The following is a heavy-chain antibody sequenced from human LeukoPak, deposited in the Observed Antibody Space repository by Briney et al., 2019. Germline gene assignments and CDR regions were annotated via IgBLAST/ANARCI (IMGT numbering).Heavy chain of an antibody. D-gene: IGHD3-10*01. J-gene: IGHJ4*02. CDR3: ARLNYDASVGC. Sequence: GGSLRLSCAASGFTFSSYWMHWVRQAPGKGLVWVSRINSDGSSTSYADSVKGRFTISRDNAKNTLYLQMNSLRAEDTAVYYCARLNYDASVGCWGQGTLVTVSS. CDR1: GFTFSSYW. CDR2: INSDGSST. V-gene: IGHV3-74*01.